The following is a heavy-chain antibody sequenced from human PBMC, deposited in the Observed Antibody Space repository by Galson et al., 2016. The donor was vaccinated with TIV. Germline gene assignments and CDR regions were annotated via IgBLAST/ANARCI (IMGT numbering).Heavy chain of an antibody. CDR2: MNPISGTT. V-gene: IGHV1-8*02. D-gene: IGHD4-17*01. Sequence: SVKVSCKASGYTFTSYDINWVRQAPGQGLEWMGWMNPISGTTGYAQKFRGRVTMTRNTSVSTAYMELSSLRSEDTAVDYCARSGDYGDYWGQGTLVTVSS. CDR3: ARSGDYGDY. J-gene: IGHJ4*02. CDR1: GYTFTSYD.